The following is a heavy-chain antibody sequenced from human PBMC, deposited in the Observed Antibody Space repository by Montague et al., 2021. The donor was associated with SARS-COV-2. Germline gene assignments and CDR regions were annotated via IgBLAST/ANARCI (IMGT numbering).Heavy chain of an antibody. CDR1: GDSISHSSYY. J-gene: IGHJ6*02. Sequence: SETLSLTCTVSGDSISHSSYYWGWIRQPPGKGLEWIGSIYYSGSTYYNPSLKSRVTISVDTSKNQVSLKLNSVTAADTAVYYCARDPSRQPLLYPIGDYYYGMDVWGQGTTVTVSS. CDR2: IYYSGST. CDR3: ARDPSRQPLLYPIGDYYYGMDV. V-gene: IGHV4-39*07. D-gene: IGHD2-2*02.